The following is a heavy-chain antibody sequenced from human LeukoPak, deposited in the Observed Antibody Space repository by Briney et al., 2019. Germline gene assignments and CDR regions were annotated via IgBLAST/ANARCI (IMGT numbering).Heavy chain of an antibody. V-gene: IGHV4-39*01. CDR2: IYYSGNT. Sequence: SETLSLTCSVSGGSISSSSYYWGWIRQPPGKGLEWIGSIYYSGNTYYNPSLKSRVTISVDTSKNQFSLKLSSVTAADTAVYYCAGSYRYSYGFFDYWGQGTLVTVSS. CDR3: AGSYRYSYGFFDY. J-gene: IGHJ4*02. CDR1: GGSISSSSYY. D-gene: IGHD5-18*01.